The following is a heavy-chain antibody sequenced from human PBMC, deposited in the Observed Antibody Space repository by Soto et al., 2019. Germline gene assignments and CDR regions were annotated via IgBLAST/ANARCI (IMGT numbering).Heavy chain of an antibody. V-gene: IGHV3-73*01. CDR2: IRSKANSYAT. J-gene: IGHJ1*01. CDR3: TSIAYCGGDCYSPA. D-gene: IGHD2-21*02. CDR1: GFTFSGSA. Sequence: GSLRLSCAASGFTFSGSAMHWVRQASGKGLEWVGRIRSKANSYATAYAASVKGRFTISRDDSKNTAYLQMNSLKTEDTAVYYCTSIAYCGGDCYSPAWGQGTLVTVSS.